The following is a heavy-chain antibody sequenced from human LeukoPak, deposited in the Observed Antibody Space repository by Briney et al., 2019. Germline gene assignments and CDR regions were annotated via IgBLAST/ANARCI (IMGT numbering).Heavy chain of an antibody. CDR1: GGSISSSY. J-gene: IGHJ5*02. Sequence: SETLSLXCSISGGSISSSYWKWIRQPAGKGLESIGRISTSGTTNYSPSLKGRLTMSIDTSKKQFSLNLRSVTAADTAMYYCARDMGGGWFDPWGQGALVTVSS. D-gene: IGHD1-26*01. CDR2: ISTSGTT. V-gene: IGHV4-4*07. CDR3: ARDMGGGWFDP.